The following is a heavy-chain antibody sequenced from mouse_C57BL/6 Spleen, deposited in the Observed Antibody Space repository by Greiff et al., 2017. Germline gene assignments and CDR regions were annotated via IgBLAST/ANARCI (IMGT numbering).Heavy chain of an antibody. CDR1: GYAFSSSW. Sequence: QVQLQQSGPELVKPGASVKISCKASGYAFSSSWMNWVKQRPGKGLEWIGRIYPGDGDTNYNGKFKGKATLTADKSSSTAYMQLSSLTSEDSAVYFCASYYGSGDYWGQGTTLTVSS. J-gene: IGHJ2*01. CDR3: ASYYGSGDY. V-gene: IGHV1-82*01. D-gene: IGHD1-1*01. CDR2: IYPGDGDT.